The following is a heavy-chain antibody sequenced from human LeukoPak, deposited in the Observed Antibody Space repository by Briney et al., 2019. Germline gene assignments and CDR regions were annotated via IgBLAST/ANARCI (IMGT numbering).Heavy chain of an antibody. CDR1: GGSINSYY. CDR3: ARGYSSSWRRGFDY. J-gene: IGHJ4*02. D-gene: IGHD6-13*01. Sequence: SETLSLTCAVSGGSINSYYWTWIRQPPGKGLEWIGYIYYSGSTNYNPSLKSRVTIAVDTSKNQFSLKLSSVTAADTAVYYCARGYSSSWRRGFDYWGQGTLVTVSS. V-gene: IGHV4-59*01. CDR2: IYYSGST.